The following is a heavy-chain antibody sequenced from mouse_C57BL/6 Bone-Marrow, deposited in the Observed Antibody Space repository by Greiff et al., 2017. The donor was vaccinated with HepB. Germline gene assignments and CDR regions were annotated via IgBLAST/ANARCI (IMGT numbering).Heavy chain of an antibody. Sequence: EVMLVESGGGLVQPGGSLSLSCAASGFTFTDYYMSWVRQPPGKALEWLGFIRNKANGYTTEYSASVKGRFTISRDNSQSTLYLQLNALRAEDSATYYGAAHGYYRAWFAYWGQGTLVTVSA. J-gene: IGHJ3*01. CDR3: AAHGYYRAWFAY. CDR2: IRNKANGYTT. CDR1: GFTFTDYY. D-gene: IGHD2-3*01. V-gene: IGHV7-3*01.